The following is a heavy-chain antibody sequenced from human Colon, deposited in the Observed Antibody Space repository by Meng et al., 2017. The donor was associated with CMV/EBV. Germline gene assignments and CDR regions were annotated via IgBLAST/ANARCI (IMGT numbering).Heavy chain of an antibody. J-gene: IGHJ6*02. CDR3: ARDPLIVVVPAAIRYYYGMDV. D-gene: IGHD2-2*01. CDR2: ISPYSGDT. V-gene: IGHV1-18*01. Sequence: ASVKVSCKASGYTFTTYGISWVRQTPGQGREGMGFISPYSGDTYSAQKVHGRLTMTTDTSTNTAYMELSSLRSGDTAVYYCARDPLIVVVPAAIRYYYGMDVWGQGTTVTVSS. CDR1: GYTFTTYG.